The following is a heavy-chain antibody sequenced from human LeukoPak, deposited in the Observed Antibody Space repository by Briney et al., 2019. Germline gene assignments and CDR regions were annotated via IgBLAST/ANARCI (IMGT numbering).Heavy chain of an antibody. CDR1: GGTFSSYA. D-gene: IGHD3-10*01. Sequence: ASVKVSCKASGGTFSSYAISWVRQAPGQGLEWMGGIIPIFGTANYAQKFQGRVTITADESTSTAYMELSSLRSEDTAVYYCARGILDYYGSGSYYYYGMDVWGQGTTATVSS. CDR2: IIPIFGTA. V-gene: IGHV1-69*13. CDR3: ARGILDYYGSGSYYYYGMDV. J-gene: IGHJ6*02.